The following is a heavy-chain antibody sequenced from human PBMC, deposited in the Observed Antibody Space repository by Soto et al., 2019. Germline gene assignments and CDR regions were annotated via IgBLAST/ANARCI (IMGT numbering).Heavy chain of an antibody. CDR2: IYFAGTT. Sequence: PSETLSLTCTVSGGSISSYYWSWIRQPPGKGLEWIGYIYFAGTTTYNPSLRSRVSMSVDTSANHFSLNLTSVTAADTAIYYCARLGAFFQALDSWGQGTLVTVSS. CDR3: ARLGAFFQALDS. D-gene: IGHD3-16*01. CDR1: GGSISSYY. J-gene: IGHJ4*02. V-gene: IGHV4-59*08.